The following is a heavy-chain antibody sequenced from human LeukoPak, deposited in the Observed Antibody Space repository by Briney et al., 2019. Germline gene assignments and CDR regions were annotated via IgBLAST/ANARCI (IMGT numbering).Heavy chain of an antibody. CDR3: ARLDISTTWYAFDY. CDR2: IYHDGNI. V-gene: IGHV4-34*01. CDR1: GGSFSAYY. D-gene: IGHD5-12*01. Sequence: SETLSLTCAVYGGSFSAYYWSWIRPTPGKGLEWIAEIYHDGNINYNPSLKSRVTISVDIFNSQFSLKLRSVSAADTAVYYCARLDISTTWYAFDYWGQGTLVTVSS. J-gene: IGHJ4*02.